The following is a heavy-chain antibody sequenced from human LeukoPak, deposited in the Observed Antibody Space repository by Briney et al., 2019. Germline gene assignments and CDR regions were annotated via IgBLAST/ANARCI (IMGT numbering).Heavy chain of an antibody. D-gene: IGHD1-1*01. CDR1: GGSFSGYY. J-gene: IGHJ4*02. Sequence: SETLSLTCAVYGGSFSGYYWSWVRQPPGKGLEWIEEINHSGSTNYNPSLKSRVTISVDTSKNQFSLKLSSVTAADTAVYYCARDGGAAPTVVGKQLVRYFDYWGQGTLVTVSS. V-gene: IGHV4-34*01. CDR2: INHSGST. CDR3: ARDGGAAPTVVGKQLVRYFDY.